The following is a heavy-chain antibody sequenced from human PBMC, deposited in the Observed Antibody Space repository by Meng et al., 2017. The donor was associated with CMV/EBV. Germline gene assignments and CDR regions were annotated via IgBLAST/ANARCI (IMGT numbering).Heavy chain of an antibody. Sequence: QRTGPALGLVTPSSTLSCTCTVSGGSSSSYSWSWIRQPAGKGLEWIGRIYTSASTNYNPSLKGRVTMSVDTSKNQFSLKLRFVTAAAAAVYYCARDSGCWSPYFDYWGQGTLVTVSS. V-gene: IGHV4-4*07. D-gene: IGHD6-19*01. CDR2: IYTSAST. CDR3: ARDSGCWSPYFDY. CDR1: GGSSSSYS. J-gene: IGHJ4*02.